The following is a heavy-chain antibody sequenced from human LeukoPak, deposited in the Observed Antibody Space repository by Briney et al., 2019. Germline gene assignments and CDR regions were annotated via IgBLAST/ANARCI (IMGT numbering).Heavy chain of an antibody. Sequence: SVKVSCKASGGTFSTYAISWVRQAPGQGLEWMGGIIPIFGTANYAQKFQGRVTITADESTSTAYMELSSLRSEDTAVYYCARGRFFVVVPAATYYYYYMDVWGKGTTVTVSS. CDR1: GGTFSTYA. D-gene: IGHD2-2*01. V-gene: IGHV1-69*13. J-gene: IGHJ6*03. CDR2: IIPIFGTA. CDR3: ARGRFFVVVPAATYYYYYMDV.